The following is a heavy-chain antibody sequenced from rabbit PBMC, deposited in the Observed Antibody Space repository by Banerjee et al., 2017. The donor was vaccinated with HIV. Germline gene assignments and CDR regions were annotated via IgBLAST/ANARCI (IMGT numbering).Heavy chain of an antibody. CDR1: GFSFSSSYY. CDR2: IGVGSSGST. V-gene: IGHV1S40*01. J-gene: IGHJ4*01. D-gene: IGHD2-1*01. CDR3: AREYGGGSMDFNL. Sequence: QSLEESGGDLVKPGASLTLTCTVSGFSFSSSYYMCWVRQAPGKGLEWIACIGVGSSGSTYYPSWAKGRFTISKTSSTTVTLQMTSLTAADTATYFCAREYGGGSMDFNLWGPGTLVTVS.